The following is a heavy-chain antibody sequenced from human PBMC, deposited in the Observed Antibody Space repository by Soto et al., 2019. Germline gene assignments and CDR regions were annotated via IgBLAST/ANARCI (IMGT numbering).Heavy chain of an antibody. V-gene: IGHV4-4*02. CDR3: ARGPIDIAAAGTGSWFDP. CDR1: GGSISSSNW. CDR2: IYHSGST. D-gene: IGHD6-13*01. J-gene: IGHJ5*02. Sequence: SETLSLTCAVSGGSISSSNWWSWVRQPPGKGLEWIGEIYHSGSTNYNPSLKSRVTISVDKSKNQFSLKLSSVTAADTAVYYCARGPIDIAAAGTGSWFDPWGQGTLVTVSS.